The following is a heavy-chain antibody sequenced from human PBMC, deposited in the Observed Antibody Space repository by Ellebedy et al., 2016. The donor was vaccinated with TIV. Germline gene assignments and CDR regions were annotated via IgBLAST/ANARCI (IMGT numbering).Heavy chain of an antibody. CDR3: ARNRYCSGGDCYALGY. CDR2: IKQDGSEK. V-gene: IGHV3-7*01. D-gene: IGHD2-15*01. CDR1: GFTFSIYW. J-gene: IGHJ4*02. Sequence: PGGSLRLSCAASGFTFSIYWMSWVRQAPGKGLECVANIKQDGSEKSYVDSVKGRFTISRDNAKNSLHLQMNSLRAEDTAVYYCARNRYCSGGDCYALGYWGQGTLVTVSS.